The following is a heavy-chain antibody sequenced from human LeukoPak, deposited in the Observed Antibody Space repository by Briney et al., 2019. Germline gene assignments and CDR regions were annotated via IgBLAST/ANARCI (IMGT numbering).Heavy chain of an antibody. CDR2: ICTAGDT. D-gene: IGHD3-22*01. Sequence: GGSLRLSSAASGFTFSSYDMHWVRQATGKGLEWVSDICTAGDTYYPGSVKCRFTISRENAKNSLYLHMSSLRAGDTAVYYCARALRYDSSGPTDAFDIWGQGTMVTVSS. CDR1: GFTFSSYD. V-gene: IGHV3-13*01. J-gene: IGHJ3*02. CDR3: ARALRYDSSGPTDAFDI.